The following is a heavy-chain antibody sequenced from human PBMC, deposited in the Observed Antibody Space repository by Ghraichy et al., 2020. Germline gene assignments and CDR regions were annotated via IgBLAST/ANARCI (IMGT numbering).Heavy chain of an antibody. CDR2: IYSGGST. J-gene: IGHJ4*02. D-gene: IGHD6-13*01. CDR3: ARASGAAAGYYFDY. V-gene: IGHV3-66*01. Sequence: GGSLRLSCAASGFTVSSNYMSWVRQAPGKGLEWVSVIYSGGSTYYADSVKGRFTISRDNSKNTLYLQMNSLRAEDTAVYYCARASGAAAGYYFDYWGQGTLVTVSS. CDR1: GFTVSSNY.